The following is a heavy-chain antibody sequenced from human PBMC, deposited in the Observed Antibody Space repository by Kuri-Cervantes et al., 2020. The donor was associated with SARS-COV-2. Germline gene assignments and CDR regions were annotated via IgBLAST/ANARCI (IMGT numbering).Heavy chain of an antibody. Sequence: GGSLRLSCAASGFTFSNSDMNGVRQAPGKGLEWVSGVSWNGSRTHYADSVKGRFIISRDNSRNFLYQQMNSLRPEDMAVYYCVRHKAAAGIVAPDWGKGTLVTVSS. CDR2: VSWNGSRT. D-gene: IGHD6-13*01. J-gene: IGHJ4*02. CDR1: GFTFSNSD. CDR3: VRHKAAAGIVAPD. V-gene: IGHV3-19*01.